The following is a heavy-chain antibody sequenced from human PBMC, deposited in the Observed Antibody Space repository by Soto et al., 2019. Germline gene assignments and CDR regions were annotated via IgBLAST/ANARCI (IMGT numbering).Heavy chain of an antibody. CDR1: GGYFSGYY. J-gene: IGHJ4*02. V-gene: IGHV4-34*01. CDR3: ARGPRRLSVTHPYDFDY. D-gene: IGHD4-17*01. Sequence: PSETLFLTCAVYGGYFSGYYWSWIRQPPGKGLEWIGEINHSGSTNYNPSLNSRVTISGDTSKDQFSLKLSSVTAADTAVYYWARGPRRLSVTHPYDFDYWGQGTLVTVSS. CDR2: INHSGST.